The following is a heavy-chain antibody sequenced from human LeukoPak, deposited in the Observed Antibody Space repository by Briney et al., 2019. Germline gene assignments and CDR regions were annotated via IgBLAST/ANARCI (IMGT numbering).Heavy chain of an antibody. CDR3: ATENSSGWYKGNYYFDY. Sequence: ASVKVSCKASGYTFTSYYMHWVRQAPGQGLEWMGIINPSGGSTSYAQKFQGRVTITADESTSTAYMELSSLRSEDTAVYYCATENSSGWYKGNYYFDYWGQGTLVTVSS. D-gene: IGHD6-19*01. V-gene: IGHV1-46*01. CDR1: GYTFTSYY. CDR2: INPSGGST. J-gene: IGHJ4*02.